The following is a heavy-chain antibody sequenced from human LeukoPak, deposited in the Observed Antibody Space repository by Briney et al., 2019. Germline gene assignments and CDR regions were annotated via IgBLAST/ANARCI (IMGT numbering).Heavy chain of an antibody. CDR3: ATYYYASSGYNNDGIIDY. CDR1: GFTFSSYA. Sequence: PGGSLRLSCAASGFTFSSYAMSWVRQAPGKGLEWVSAISGSGGSTYYADSVKGRFTISRDNSKNTLYLQMNSLRAEDKAVYYCATYYYASSGYNNDGIIDYWGQGTLVTVSS. CDR2: ISGSGGST. V-gene: IGHV3-23*01. J-gene: IGHJ4*02. D-gene: IGHD3-22*01.